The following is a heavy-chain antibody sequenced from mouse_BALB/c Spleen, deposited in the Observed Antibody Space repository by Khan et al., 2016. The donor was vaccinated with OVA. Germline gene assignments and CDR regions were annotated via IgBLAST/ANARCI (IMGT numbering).Heavy chain of an antibody. CDR3: VRENYYGRSCYAMDY. J-gene: IGHJ4*01. Sequence: DLVKPGASVKLSCKASGYTFTSYWINWIKQRPGQGLEWIGRIGPGSSNAYYNDMFKDKATLTVDTSSNTAYIQHSSLSSEDSAVYFCVRENYYGRSCYAMDYWGQGTSVTVSA. CDR1: GYTFTSYW. D-gene: IGHD1-1*01. CDR2: IGPGSSNA. V-gene: IGHV1S41*01.